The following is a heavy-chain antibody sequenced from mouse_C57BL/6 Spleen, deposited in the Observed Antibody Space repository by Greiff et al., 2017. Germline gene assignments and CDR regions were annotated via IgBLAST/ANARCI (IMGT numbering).Heavy chain of an antibody. CDR3: ARGEIYNGYYWFAY. V-gene: IGHV5-4*03. CDR2: ISAGGSYT. J-gene: IGHJ3*01. CDR1: GFTFSSYA. Sequence: EVKLMESGGGLVKPGGSLKLSCAASGFTFSSYAMSWVRQTPGKRLEWVATISAGGSYTYYPDNVKGRFTISRDNAKNNLYLQMSHLKSEDSAMDDCARGEIYNGYYWFAYWGQGTLVTVSA. D-gene: IGHD2-3*01.